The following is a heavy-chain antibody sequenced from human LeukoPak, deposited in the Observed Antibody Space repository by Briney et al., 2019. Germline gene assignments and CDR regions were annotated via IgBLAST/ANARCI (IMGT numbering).Heavy chain of an antibody. V-gene: IGHV1-8*01. J-gene: IGHJ4*02. Sequence: ASVKVSCKASGYTFTSYDINWVRQATGQGLEWMGRMNPNSGNTGYAQKFQGRVTTTRNTSISTAYMELSSLRSEDTAVYYCARSFYYYDSSGYHPPYFDYWGQGTLVTVSS. CDR2: MNPNSGNT. CDR1: GYTFTSYD. CDR3: ARSFYYYDSSGYHPPYFDY. D-gene: IGHD3-22*01.